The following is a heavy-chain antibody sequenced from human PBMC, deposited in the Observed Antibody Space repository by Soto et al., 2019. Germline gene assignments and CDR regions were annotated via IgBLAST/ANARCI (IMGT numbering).Heavy chain of an antibody. CDR2: ISASGDNA. J-gene: IGHJ4*02. CDR1: GFIFVSYA. CDR3: AKFFVAGTRGYFDS. V-gene: IGHV3-23*01. Sequence: PWGSLRLSCSASGFIFVSYAMIFFRHSPGKGLEWVSAISASGDNAYYADSVEGRFTISRDRSKSLYLQMKSLRAEDTAIYYCAKFFVAGTRGYFDSWGQGTLVTVSS. D-gene: IGHD6-19*01.